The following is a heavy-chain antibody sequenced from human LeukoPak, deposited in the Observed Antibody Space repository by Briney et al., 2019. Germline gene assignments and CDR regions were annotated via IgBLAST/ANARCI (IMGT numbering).Heavy chain of an antibody. CDR2: INHSGST. CDR3: ATTIRPSGSYWVY. V-gene: IGHV4-34*01. J-gene: IGHJ4*02. D-gene: IGHD1-26*01. CDR1: GGSFSGYY. Sequence: SETLSLTCAVYGGSFSGYYWSWIRQPPGKGLEWIGEINHSGSTNYNPSLKSRVTISVDTSKNQFSLKLGSVTAADTAVYYCATTIRPSGSYWVYWGQGTLVTVSS.